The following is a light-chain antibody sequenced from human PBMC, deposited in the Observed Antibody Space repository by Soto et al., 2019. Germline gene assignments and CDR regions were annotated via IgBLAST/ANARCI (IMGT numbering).Light chain of an antibody. CDR1: SSNIGSYT. V-gene: IGLV1-44*01. Sequence: QSVLTQPPSASGTPGQRVTISCSGNSSNIGSYTVNWYQQFPGTAPKLLIYGNNQRPSGVPDRFSGSKSGTSASLAISGLQSDDEGDYYCAAWDDSLDGVVFGGGTKLTVL. J-gene: IGLJ2*01. CDR3: AAWDDSLDGVV. CDR2: GNN.